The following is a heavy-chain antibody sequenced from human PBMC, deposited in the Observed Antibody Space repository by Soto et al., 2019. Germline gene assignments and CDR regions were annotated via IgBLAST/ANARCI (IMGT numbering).Heavy chain of an antibody. CDR2: ISSNGGST. V-gene: IGHV3-64*01. CDR1: GFTFDNYV. D-gene: IGHD2-2*01. CDR3: ARGVWGYQLQLLAY. J-gene: IGHJ4*02. Sequence: GGSLILSCAASGFTFDNYVIHWVRQAPGKGLEYVSGISSNGGSTYYANSVKGRFIISRDNSKNTVYLQMGSLRDEDMAVYYCARGVWGYQLQLLAYGGQGTLVPVSS.